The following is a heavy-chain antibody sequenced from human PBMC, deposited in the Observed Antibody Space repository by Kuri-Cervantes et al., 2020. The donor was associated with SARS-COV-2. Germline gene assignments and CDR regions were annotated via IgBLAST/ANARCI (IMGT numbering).Heavy chain of an antibody. Sequence: GSLRLSCAVSGSSISSGYYLGWIRQPPGKWLEWIGGIYHSGSTYYNPSLRSRVTISVDTSKIQFSLKLSSVNIADTAVYYCARQVGYSSSFLDYWGQGTLVTVSS. CDR3: ARQVGYSSSFLDY. CDR1: GSSISSGYY. CDR2: IYHSGST. D-gene: IGHD6-6*01. J-gene: IGHJ4*02. V-gene: IGHV4-38-2*01.